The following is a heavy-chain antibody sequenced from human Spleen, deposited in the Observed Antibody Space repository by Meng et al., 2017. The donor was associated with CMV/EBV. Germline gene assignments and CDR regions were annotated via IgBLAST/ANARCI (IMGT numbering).Heavy chain of an antibody. CDR2: VRSKTKYYAT. D-gene: IGHD3-3*01. Sequence: GESLKISCVASGFTFGDYAIHWVRQASGKGLDWVGRVRSKTKYYATTYTASLKGRVTISRDDSNNAAYLEVSSLKTDDTAVYYCARIRDTYDFWSGSSLHYFDHWGQGTLVTVS. CDR3: ARIRDTYDFWSGSSLHYFDH. J-gene: IGHJ4*02. CDR1: GFTFGDYA. V-gene: IGHV3-73*01.